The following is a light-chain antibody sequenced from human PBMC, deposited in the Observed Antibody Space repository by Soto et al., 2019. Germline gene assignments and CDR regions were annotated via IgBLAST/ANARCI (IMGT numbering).Light chain of an antibody. J-gene: IGKJ5*01. CDR3: QQYDNLPAIT. CDR1: QDISNY. Sequence: DIQMTQSPSSLSASVGDRVTITCQASQDISNYLNWYQQKQGKAPKLLIYDASNLETGVPSRFRGIGSGTDFTFTISSLQPEYIATYYCQQYDNLPAITFGQGTRLEIK. CDR2: DAS. V-gene: IGKV1-33*01.